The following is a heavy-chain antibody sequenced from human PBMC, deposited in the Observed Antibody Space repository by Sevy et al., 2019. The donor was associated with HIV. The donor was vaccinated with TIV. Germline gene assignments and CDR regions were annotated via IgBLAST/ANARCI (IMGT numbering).Heavy chain of an antibody. CDR3: TFSSDYYKYGWDV. D-gene: IGHD6-6*01. CDR1: GFTFSDAA. Sequence: GGSLRLSCAASGFTFSDAAMHWVRQASGKGLEWLGRMRSKANTFATAYAAPAKGRFTIYRDDSKNTAYLHMSSLRTEDTAIDYCTFSSDYYKYGWDVWGQGTTVTVSS. V-gene: IGHV3-73*01. J-gene: IGHJ6*02. CDR2: MRSKANTFAT.